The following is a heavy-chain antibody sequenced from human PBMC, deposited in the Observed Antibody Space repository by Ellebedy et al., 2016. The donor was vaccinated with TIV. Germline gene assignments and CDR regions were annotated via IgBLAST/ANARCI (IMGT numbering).Heavy chain of an antibody. J-gene: IGHJ5*02. CDR1: GGSISRSSSY. D-gene: IGHD3-10*01. Sequence: SETLSLTCNVSGGSISRSSSYWGWIRQPPGKGLEWLGSIYFNGRTFYNPSLKSRVAISLDTSKNQFSLKLSSVTVADTAVYYCARWFGELLYVRWFDPWGQGTLVTVSS. CDR2: IYFNGRT. CDR3: ARWFGELLYVRWFDP. V-gene: IGHV4-39*01.